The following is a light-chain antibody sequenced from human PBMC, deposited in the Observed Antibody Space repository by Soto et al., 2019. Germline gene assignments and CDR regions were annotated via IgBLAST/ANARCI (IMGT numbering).Light chain of an antibody. Sequence: EIVLTQSPGTLSLSPGERATLSCRASQSVINSYLAWYQHKAGQAPRLLIYGASSRATGIPDKFSGSGSGTDFTHTISRLEPEDFAVYYCQQYGISPWTFGQGTKVEIK. V-gene: IGKV3-20*01. CDR3: QQYGISPWT. CDR2: GAS. CDR1: QSVINSY. J-gene: IGKJ1*01.